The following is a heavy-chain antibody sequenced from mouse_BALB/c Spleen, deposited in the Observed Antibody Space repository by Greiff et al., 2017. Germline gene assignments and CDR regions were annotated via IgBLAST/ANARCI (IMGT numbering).Heavy chain of an antibody. D-gene: IGHD1-1*01. CDR3: ARRDYYGSSLAY. CDR2: ILPGSGST. V-gene: IGHV1-9*01. J-gene: IGHJ3*01. Sequence: QVQLKQSGAELMKPGASVKISCKATGYTFSSYWIEWVKQRPGHGLEWIGEILPGSGSTNYNEKFKGKATFTADTSSNTAYMQLSSLTSEDSAVYYCARRDYYGSSLAYWGQGTLVTVSA. CDR1: GYTFSSYW.